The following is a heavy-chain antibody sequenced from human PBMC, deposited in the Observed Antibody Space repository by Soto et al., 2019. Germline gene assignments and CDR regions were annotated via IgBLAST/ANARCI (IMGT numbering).Heavy chain of an antibody. J-gene: IGHJ5*02. CDR1: GSSTSIGGYS. D-gene: IGHD3-3*01. V-gene: IGHV4-31*03. Sequence: SETLSLTCTVSGSSTSIGGYSWRWIRKHPRKGLEWSGYIYYSGSTYYNPTLKGRVTAAVDSSKNQFSLKPSSVTAADTAVYYCARSMTYEFWSGYLSYNWFDPWGQGTLVTVSS. CDR2: IYYSGST. CDR3: ARSMTYEFWSGYLSYNWFDP.